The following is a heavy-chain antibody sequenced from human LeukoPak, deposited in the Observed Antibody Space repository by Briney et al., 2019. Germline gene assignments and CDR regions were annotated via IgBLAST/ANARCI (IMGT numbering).Heavy chain of an antibody. Sequence: GGSLRLSCAASGFTFSSYGMHWVRQAPGKGLEWGAVIWNDGSNKYYVDSVKGRFTISRDNSKNTLYLQMNSLRAEDTAVYYCASGLEWELPRYLVGDAFDIWGQGTMVTVSS. J-gene: IGHJ3*02. V-gene: IGHV3-33*01. CDR2: IWNDGSNK. CDR1: GFTFSSYG. CDR3: ASGLEWELPRYLVGDAFDI. D-gene: IGHD1-26*01.